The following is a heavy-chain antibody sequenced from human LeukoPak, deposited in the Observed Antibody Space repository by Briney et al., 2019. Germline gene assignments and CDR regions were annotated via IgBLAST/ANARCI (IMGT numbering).Heavy chain of an antibody. CDR1: GYTFTSYG. Sequence: ASVKVSCKASGYTFTSYGISWVRQAPGQGLEWMGWISAYNGNTNYAQKLQGRVTMTTDTSTSTAYMELRSLRSDDTAVYYCARVTYGPFTHYDFWSGPVAFDIWGQGTMVTVSS. V-gene: IGHV1-18*01. J-gene: IGHJ3*02. CDR2: ISAYNGNT. D-gene: IGHD3-3*01. CDR3: ARVTYGPFTHYDFWSGPVAFDI.